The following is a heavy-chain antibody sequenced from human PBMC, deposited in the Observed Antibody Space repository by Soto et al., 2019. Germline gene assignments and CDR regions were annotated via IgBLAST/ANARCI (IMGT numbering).Heavy chain of an antibody. V-gene: IGHV3-74*01. CDR3: ARDVTRDQDGYSHDY. D-gene: IGHD5-18*01. CDR1: GFTFSSYW. Sequence: EVQLVESGGGLVQPGGSLRLSCAASGFTFSSYWMHWVRQAPGKGLVWVSRINSDGSSTSYADSVKGRFTISRDNAKNTLYLQMNSLRAEDTAVYYCARDVTRDQDGYSHDYWGQGTLVTVSS. CDR2: INSDGSST. J-gene: IGHJ4*02.